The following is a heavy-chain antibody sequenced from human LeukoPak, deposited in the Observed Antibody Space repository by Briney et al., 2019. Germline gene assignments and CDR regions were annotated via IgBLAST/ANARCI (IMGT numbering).Heavy chain of an antibody. CDR3: ARENQWGNEY. D-gene: IGHD1-26*01. J-gene: IGHJ4*02. CDR1: GFTFGPYW. Sequence: GGSLRLSCAASGFTFGPYWMQWVRQAPGKGLVWVSRMNTDGSSISYTDSVKGRFTISRDNAKNTLYLQMNSLRAEDTAVYYCARENQWGNEYWGQGTLVTVSS. CDR2: MNTDGSSI. V-gene: IGHV3-74*01.